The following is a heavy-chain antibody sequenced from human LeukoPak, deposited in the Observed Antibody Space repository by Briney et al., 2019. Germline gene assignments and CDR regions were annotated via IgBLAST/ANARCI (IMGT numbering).Heavy chain of an antibody. V-gene: IGHV3-66*02. J-gene: IGHJ4*02. Sequence: GGSLRLSCAASGFTVSSNYMSWVRRAPGKGLEWVSVIYSGGSTYYADSVKGRFTISRDNSKNTLYLQMNSLRAEDTAVYYCARGGISSSPFKVLYYFDYWGQGTLVTVSS. CDR3: ARGGISSSPFKVLYYFDY. CDR2: IYSGGST. D-gene: IGHD6-6*01. CDR1: GFTVSSNY.